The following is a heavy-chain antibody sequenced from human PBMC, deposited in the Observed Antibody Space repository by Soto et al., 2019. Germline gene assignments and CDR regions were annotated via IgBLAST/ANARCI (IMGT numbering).Heavy chain of an antibody. J-gene: IGHJ4*02. V-gene: IGHV3-43D*04. D-gene: IGHD6-13*01. Sequence: GGSLRLSXAASGFTFDDHAMHWVRQAPGKGLEWVSLITRDGGSTYYADSVMGRFTISRDNSKNSLYLQMNSLRTEDTAIYYCAKDGGYSASWYGYCDYWGQGTLVTVSS. CDR2: ITRDGGST. CDR3: AKDGGYSASWYGYCDY. CDR1: GFTFDDHA.